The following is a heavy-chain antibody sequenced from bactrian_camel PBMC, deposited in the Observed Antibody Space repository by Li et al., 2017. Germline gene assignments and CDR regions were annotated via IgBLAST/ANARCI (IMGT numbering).Heavy chain of an antibody. Sequence: VQLVESGGGSVQAGGSLRLSCAASGITFSPYCLGWFRQAPGKEREGVASIDSDGSTSYADSVKGRFTISQDSTKKIAYLQMNSLKLEDTAMYYCAAKEGIHWVGKFLFLSYAMDYWGKGTQVTVS. D-gene: IGHD1*01. CDR2: IDSDGST. J-gene: IGHJ7*01. CDR1: GITFSPYC. V-gene: IGHV3S10*01.